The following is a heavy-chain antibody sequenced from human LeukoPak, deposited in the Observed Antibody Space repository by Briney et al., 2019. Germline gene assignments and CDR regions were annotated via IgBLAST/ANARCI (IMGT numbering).Heavy chain of an antibody. Sequence: GAALKTSSKAAGYTSTSYCIGWVRQLPGEGLGWWGIIYTGGSDTNYSPSFQGQVTISAEKSISTAYLQWSRLEASDTAMYYCARRGYSSGWDHFDYWGQGTLVTVSS. V-gene: IGHV5-51*01. CDR3: ARRGYSSGWDHFDY. CDR1: GYTSTSYC. CDR2: IYTGGSDT. D-gene: IGHD6-19*01. J-gene: IGHJ4*02.